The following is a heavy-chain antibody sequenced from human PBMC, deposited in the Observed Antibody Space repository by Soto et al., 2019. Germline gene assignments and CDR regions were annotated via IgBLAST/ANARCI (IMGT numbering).Heavy chain of an antibody. D-gene: IGHD1-26*01. Sequence: PGESLKISCKGSGYSFSRYWIGWVRQMPGKGLEWMGIIYPGDSEIRYSPSFQGQVTISADTSISTAYLQWSSLKASDTAIYYCARRRGSGSDYYYNYGMGVWGQGTTVTRLL. CDR2: IYPGDSEI. CDR1: GYSFSRYW. CDR3: ARRRGSGSDYYYNYGMGV. V-gene: IGHV5-51*01. J-gene: IGHJ6*02.